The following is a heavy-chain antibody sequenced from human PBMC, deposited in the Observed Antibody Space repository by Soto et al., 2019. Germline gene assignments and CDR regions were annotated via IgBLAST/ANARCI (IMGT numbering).Heavy chain of an antibody. D-gene: IGHD1-26*01. CDR3: VKEPPICGNCHPGGFDY. V-gene: IGHV3-43*01. Sequence: PGGSLRLSCAASGFPFDDYSMNWVRQVPGKGLEWVSLISWDGADTYYADSVKGRFFVSRDNSKNTLYLQMNSLRVEDTAIYYCVKEPPICGNCHPGGFDYWGPGAQVTLAS. J-gene: IGHJ4*02. CDR1: GFPFDDYS. CDR2: ISWDGADT.